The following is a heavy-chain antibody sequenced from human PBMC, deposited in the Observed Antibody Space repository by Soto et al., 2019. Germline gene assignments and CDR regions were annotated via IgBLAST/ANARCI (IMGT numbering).Heavy chain of an antibody. Sequence: PGGSLRLSCAASGFTFSSYWMSWVRQAPGKGLEWVANIKQDGSEKYYVDSVKGRFTISRDNAKNSLYLQMNSLRAEDTAVYYCARGSSSIYYYYGMDVWGQGTTVTVSS. CDR3: ARGSSSIYYYYGMDV. CDR1: GFTFSSYW. V-gene: IGHV3-7*01. J-gene: IGHJ6*02. D-gene: IGHD6-6*01. CDR2: IKQDGSEK.